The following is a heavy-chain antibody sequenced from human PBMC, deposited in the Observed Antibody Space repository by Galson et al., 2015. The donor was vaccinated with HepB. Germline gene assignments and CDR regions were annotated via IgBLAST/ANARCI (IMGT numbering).Heavy chain of an antibody. D-gene: IGHD6-13*01. J-gene: IGHJ5*02. CDR3: ASTLCGSTWYRCWFDP. Sequence: SVKVSCKVSGYTITELSLHWVRQAPGQGLEWMGYFDREDEIPRYAEKFQGRVTMTADTSTDIGYMELSSLTSEDTAVYYCASTLCGSTWYRCWFDPWGQGTLVTVSS. CDR2: FDREDEIP. CDR1: GYTITELS. V-gene: IGHV1-24*01.